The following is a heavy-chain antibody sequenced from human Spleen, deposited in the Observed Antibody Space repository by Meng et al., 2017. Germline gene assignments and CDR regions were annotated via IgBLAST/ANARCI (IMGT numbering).Heavy chain of an antibody. J-gene: IGHJ5*02. D-gene: IGHD1/OR15-1a*01. V-gene: IGHV4-39*01. Sequence: QPQLQASGPGLVKPSETLSLTCSVSGDSISSSDSYWGWIRQSPGKGLEWIGSSGHSGFTYYTPSLESRVTVSVDTSRSQFSLELTSVTAADTAVYYCVRSRAWVRTGFDPWGQGTLVTVSS. CDR3: VRSRAWVRTGFDP. CDR2: SGHSGFT. CDR1: GDSISSSDSY.